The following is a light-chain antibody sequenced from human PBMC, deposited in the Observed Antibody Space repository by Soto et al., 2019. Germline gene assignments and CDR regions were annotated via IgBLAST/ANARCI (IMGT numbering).Light chain of an antibody. V-gene: IGKV1-6*01. CDR3: LQDYNYPPT. J-gene: IGKJ1*01. Sequence: AIQMTQSPSSLSASVGDKFTITCRASQAIGGYLGWYQQKPGKAPKLLIYATSSLQGGFPSRFSGSGSGTDFTLTISSLQPEDFATYYCLQDYNYPPTFGQGTKVDIK. CDR1: QAIGGY. CDR2: ATS.